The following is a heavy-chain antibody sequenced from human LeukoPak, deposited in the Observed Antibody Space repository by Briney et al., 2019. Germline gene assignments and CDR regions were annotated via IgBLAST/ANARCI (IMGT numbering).Heavy chain of an antibody. CDR3: ARAVTTRYYFDY. V-gene: IGHV4-34*01. Sequence: SETLSLTCAVYGGSFSGYYWSWIRQPPGKGLEWIGEINHSGSTNYNPSLKSRVTISVDTSKNQFSLKLSSVTAADTAVYYCARAVTTRYYFDYWGQGTLVTVSS. J-gene: IGHJ4*02. D-gene: IGHD4-17*01. CDR1: GGSFSGYY. CDR2: INHSGST.